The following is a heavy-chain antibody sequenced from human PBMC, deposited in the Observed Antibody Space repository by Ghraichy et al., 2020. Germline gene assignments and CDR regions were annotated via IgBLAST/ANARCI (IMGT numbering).Heavy chain of an antibody. D-gene: IGHD1-26*01. V-gene: IGHV3-74*01. CDR3: ARGGVPSGWDYYYYYMDV. CDR2: INSDGSST. CDR1: GFTFSSYW. J-gene: IGHJ6*03. Sequence: GGSLRLSCAASGFTFSSYWMHWVRQAPGKGLVWVSRINSDGSSTSYADSVKGRFTISRDNAKNTLYLQMNSLRAEDTAVYYCARGGVPSGWDYYYYYMDVWGKGTTVTVSS.